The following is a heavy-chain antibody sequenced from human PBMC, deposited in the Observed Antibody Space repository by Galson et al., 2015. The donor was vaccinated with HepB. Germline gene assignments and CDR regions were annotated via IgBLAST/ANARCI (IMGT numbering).Heavy chain of an antibody. CDR3: ARARYSSSPPDY. V-gene: IGHV1-18*01. CDR2: ISAYNGNT. D-gene: IGHD6-6*01. J-gene: IGHJ4*02. Sequence: VKVSCKASGYTFTSYGISWVRQAPGQGLEWMGWISAYNGNTNYALKLQGRVTITTDTSTSTVYMELRSLRSDDTAVYYCARARYSSSPPDYWGQGTLVTVSS. CDR1: GYTFTSYG.